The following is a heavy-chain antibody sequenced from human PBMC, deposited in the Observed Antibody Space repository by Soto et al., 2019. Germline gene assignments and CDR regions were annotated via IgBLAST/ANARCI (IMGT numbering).Heavy chain of an antibody. V-gene: IGHV3-23*01. Sequence: PGGSLRLSCAASGFPFSSYAMSWVRQAPGKGLEWVSAISGSGGSTYYADSVKGRFTISRDNSKNTLYLQMNSLRAEDTAVYYCAKEWWYYDFWSGYSTIDYWGQGTLVTVSS. D-gene: IGHD3-3*01. J-gene: IGHJ4*02. CDR1: GFPFSSYA. CDR2: ISGSGGST. CDR3: AKEWWYYDFWSGYSTIDY.